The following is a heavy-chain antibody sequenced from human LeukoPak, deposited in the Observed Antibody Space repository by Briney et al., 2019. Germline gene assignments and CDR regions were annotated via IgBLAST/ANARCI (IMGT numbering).Heavy chain of an antibody. CDR1: GFTFSSYA. Sequence: PGRSLRLSCAASGFTFSSYAMHWVRQAPGKGLEWLAVISYDGSNKYYADSVKGRFTISRDNSKNTLYLQMNSLRAEDTAVYYCARGDYGSGSYYLFDYWGQGTLVTVSS. CDR3: ARGDYGSGSYYLFDY. V-gene: IGHV3-30-3*01. CDR2: ISYDGSNK. D-gene: IGHD3-10*01. J-gene: IGHJ4*02.